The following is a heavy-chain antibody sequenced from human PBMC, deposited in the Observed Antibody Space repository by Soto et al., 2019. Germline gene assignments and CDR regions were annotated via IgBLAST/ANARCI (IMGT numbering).Heavy chain of an antibody. CDR3: ARGAYYYESSGLAY. J-gene: IGHJ4*02. V-gene: IGHV3-48*01. CDR2: ISSSSSTI. D-gene: IGHD3-22*01. Sequence: EVQLVESGGGLVQPGGSLRLSWAPAGFTFSSYSMNWVRQAPGKGLEWVSYISSSSSTIYYAYSVKGRFTISRDNAKTSLYLQMNSLRAEDTAVYYCARGAYYYESSGLAYWGQGTLVTVSS. CDR1: GFTFSSYS.